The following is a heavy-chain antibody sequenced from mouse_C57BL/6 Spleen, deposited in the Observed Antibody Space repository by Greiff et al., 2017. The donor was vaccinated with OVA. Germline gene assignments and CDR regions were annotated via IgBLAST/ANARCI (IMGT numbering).Heavy chain of an antibody. D-gene: IGHD1-1*01. J-gene: IGHJ1*03. CDR2: FYPGSGSI. CDR3: ARHAPGPYYGSRDWYFDV. V-gene: IGHV1-62-2*01. CDR1: GYTFTEYT. Sequence: VQLQQSGAELVKPGASVKLSCKASGYTFTEYTIHWVKQRSGQGLEWIGWFYPGSGSIKYNEKFKDKATLTADKSSSTVYMELSRLTSEDSAVYFCARHAPGPYYGSRDWYFDVWGTGTTVTVSS.